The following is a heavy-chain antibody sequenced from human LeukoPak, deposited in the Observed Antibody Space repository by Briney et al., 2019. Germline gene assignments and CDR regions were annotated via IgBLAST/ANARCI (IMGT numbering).Heavy chain of an antibody. D-gene: IGHD2-21*02. CDR1: GGSFSGYY. V-gene: IGHV4-34*01. CDR2: INHSGST. J-gene: IGHJ3*02. Sequence: SETLSLTCAVYGGSFSGYYWSWIRQPPGKGLEWIGEINHSGSTNYNPSLKSRVTISVDTSKNQFSLKLSSVTAADTAVYFCARVSPGGDCYSGCGFDIWGQGTMVTVSS. CDR3: ARVSPGGDCYSGCGFDI.